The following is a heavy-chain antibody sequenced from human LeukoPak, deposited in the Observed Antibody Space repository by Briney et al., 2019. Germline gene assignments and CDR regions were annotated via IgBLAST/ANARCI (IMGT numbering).Heavy chain of an antibody. Sequence: GGSLRLSCLGSTFTFSSYASSWVRQVPGKGLEWVSAISASGGSTFYADSVKGRFTISRDNSKNTLLLQMNSLKGEDTALYYCAKSAGAPNDGFDVWGQGTMVTVSS. J-gene: IGHJ3*01. V-gene: IGHV3-23*01. CDR2: ISASGGST. CDR3: AKSAGAPNDGFDV. D-gene: IGHD3-10*01. CDR1: TFTFSSYA.